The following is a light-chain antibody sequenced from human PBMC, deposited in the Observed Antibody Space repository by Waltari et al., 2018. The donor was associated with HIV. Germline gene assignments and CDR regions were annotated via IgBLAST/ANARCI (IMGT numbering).Light chain of an antibody. J-gene: IGLJ3*02. V-gene: IGLV2-11*01. CDR1: SSDVGDYNY. CDR2: DVN. CDR3: CSYADDYTWV. Sequence: QSALTQPRSVSGSPGQSVTISCTGTSSDVGDYNYVSWYQQHPAKAPKLMIFDVNKRPSGVPHRFSGSKSGNTASLTISGLQAEDEADYYCCSYADDYTWVFGGGTKLTVL.